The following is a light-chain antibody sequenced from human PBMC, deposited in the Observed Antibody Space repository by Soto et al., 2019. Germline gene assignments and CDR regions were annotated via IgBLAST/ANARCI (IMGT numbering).Light chain of an antibody. J-gene: IGKJ2*01. CDR2: AAS. CDR3: QKYNSAPYT. Sequence: DIQMTQSPSSLSASVGDRVTITFRASQGISNYLAWYQQKPGKVPKLLIYAASTLQSGVPSRFSGSGPGTDFTLTISSLQPEDGATYYYQKYNSAPYTVGQGTKLEIK. V-gene: IGKV1-27*01. CDR1: QGISNY.